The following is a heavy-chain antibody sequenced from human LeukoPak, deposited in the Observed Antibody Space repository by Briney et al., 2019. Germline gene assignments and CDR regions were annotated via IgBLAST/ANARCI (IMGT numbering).Heavy chain of an antibody. J-gene: IGHJ4*02. V-gene: IGHV3-33*01. CDR2: IWYDGSNP. CDR1: GFTFSTYG. CDR3: ARDIWFGELPRGPFDY. Sequence: GGSLRLSCAASGFTFSTYGMHWVRQAPGKGLEWVAVIWYDGSNPYYADSVKGRFTISRDNSKNTLYLQMNSLRAEDTAVYYCARDIWFGELPRGPFDYWGQGTLVTVSS. D-gene: IGHD3-10*01.